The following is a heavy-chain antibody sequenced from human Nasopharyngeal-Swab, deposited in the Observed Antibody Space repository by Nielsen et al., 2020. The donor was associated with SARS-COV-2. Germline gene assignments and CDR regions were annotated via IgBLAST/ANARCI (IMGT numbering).Heavy chain of an antibody. V-gene: IGHV5-51*01. CDR3: ARRNDWVGDY. J-gene: IGHJ4*02. Sequence: GESLKISCQGSGYSFSNSWIAWVRQMPGKGLEWLGIIYPGDFDTRYNPSLRGQFTISADKSISTAFLQWGSLKASDTAMYYCARRNDWVGDYWGQGTLVTVSS. D-gene: IGHD1-1*01. CDR1: GYSFSNSW. CDR2: IYPGDFDT.